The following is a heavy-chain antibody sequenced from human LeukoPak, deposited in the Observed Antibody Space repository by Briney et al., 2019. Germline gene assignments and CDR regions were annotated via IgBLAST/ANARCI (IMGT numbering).Heavy chain of an antibody. J-gene: IGHJ4*02. D-gene: IGHD6-6*01. CDR2: VWDDGNEQ. V-gene: IGHV3-33*01. Sequence: PGGSLRLSCAASGFSFNSYIVHWVRQAPDKGLEWVALVWDDGNEQYYADPVKGRFTISRDNFKNTLYLQMNSLRVEDTAVYYCAREEYSTSFDYWGQGTLVTVSP. CDR1: GFSFNSYI. CDR3: AREEYSTSFDY.